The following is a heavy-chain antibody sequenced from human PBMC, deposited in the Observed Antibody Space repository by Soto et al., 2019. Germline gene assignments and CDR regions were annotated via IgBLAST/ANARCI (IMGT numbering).Heavy chain of an antibody. Sequence: GGSLRLSCAASGFTFSTYAMSWVRQAPGKGLEWVSGVSGSGYSTYYADSVKGRFTISRDNSKNTLYLQLNSLRAEDTAVYYCAKDKTCSITTCLPFDYWGQGTLVTVSS. CDR1: GFTFSTYA. D-gene: IGHD2-2*01. CDR2: VSGSGYST. J-gene: IGHJ4*02. V-gene: IGHV3-23*01. CDR3: AKDKTCSITTCLPFDY.